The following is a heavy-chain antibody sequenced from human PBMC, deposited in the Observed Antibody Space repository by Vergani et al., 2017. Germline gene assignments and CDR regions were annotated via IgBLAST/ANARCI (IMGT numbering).Heavy chain of an antibody. CDR1: GFTFSSYA. CDR3: AKVKYSSSWGALLPFDY. CDR2: ISGSGGST. J-gene: IGHJ4*02. D-gene: IGHD6-13*01. Sequence: VQLVESGGGVVQPGRSLRLSCAASGFTFSSYAMSWVRQAPGKGLEWVSAISGSGGSTYYADSVKGRFTISRDNSKNTLYLQMNSLRAEDTAVYYCAKVKYSSSWGALLPFDYWGQGTLVTVSS. V-gene: IGHV3-23*04.